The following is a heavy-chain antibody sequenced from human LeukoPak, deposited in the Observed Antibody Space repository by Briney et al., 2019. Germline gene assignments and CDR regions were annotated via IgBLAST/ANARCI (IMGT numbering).Heavy chain of an antibody. CDR2: INPNSGGT. CDR3: ARDPPGCSSTSCWRWFDP. V-gene: IGHV1-2*02. Sequence: DSVKVPCKASGYTFTCYYIHWLRPAPGQGLDRMGWINPNSGGTNYAQKFQGRVTMTRDTSISTAYMELSRLRSDDTAVYYCARDPPGCSSTSCWRWFDPWGQGTLVTVSS. CDR1: GYTFTCYY. J-gene: IGHJ5*02. D-gene: IGHD2-2*01.